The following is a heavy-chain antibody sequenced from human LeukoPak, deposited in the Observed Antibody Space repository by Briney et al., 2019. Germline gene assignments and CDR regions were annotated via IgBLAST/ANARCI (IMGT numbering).Heavy chain of an antibody. D-gene: IGHD3-9*01. Sequence: TGGSLRLSCTASGFTFGDYAMSWFRQAPGKGLEWVGFIRSKAYGGTTEYAASVKGRFTISRDDSKSIAYLQMNSLKTEDTAVYYCTRGRQYYDILTGYYPTFDYWGQGTLVTVSS. V-gene: IGHV3-49*03. J-gene: IGHJ4*02. CDR2: IRSKAYGGTT. CDR3: TRGRQYYDILTGYYPTFDY. CDR1: GFTFGDYA.